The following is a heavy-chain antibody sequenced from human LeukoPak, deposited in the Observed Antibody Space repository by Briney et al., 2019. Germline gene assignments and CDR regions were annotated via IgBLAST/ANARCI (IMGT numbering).Heavy chain of an antibody. CDR2: INPNSGGT. CDR1: GYTFPGYY. CDR3: ARGRLRGSSTSCYPF. J-gene: IGHJ4*02. Sequence: GASVKVSCKASGYTFPGYYMHWVRQAPGQGLEWMGWINPNSGGTNYAQKFQGRVTMTRDTSISTAYMELSRLRSDDTAVYYCARGRLRGSSTSCYPFWGQGTLVTVSS. V-gene: IGHV1-2*02. D-gene: IGHD2-2*01.